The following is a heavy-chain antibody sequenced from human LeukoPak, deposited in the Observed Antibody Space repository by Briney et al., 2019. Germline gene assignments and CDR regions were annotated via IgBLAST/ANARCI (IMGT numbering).Heavy chain of an antibody. D-gene: IGHD6-19*01. J-gene: IGHJ4*02. CDR3: ARVMGIAVAGTDLDY. Sequence: GGSLRLSCAASGFTFSSYEMNWVRQAPGKGLGWVSYISSSGSTIYYADSVKGRFTISRDNAKNSLYLQMNSLRAEDTAVYYCARVMGIAVAGTDLDYWGQGTLVTVSS. CDR1: GFTFSSYE. V-gene: IGHV3-48*03. CDR2: ISSSGSTI.